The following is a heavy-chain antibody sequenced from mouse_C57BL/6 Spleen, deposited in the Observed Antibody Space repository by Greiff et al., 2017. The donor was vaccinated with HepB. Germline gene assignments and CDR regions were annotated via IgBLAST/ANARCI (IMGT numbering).Heavy chain of an antibody. J-gene: IGHJ1*03. CDR1: GFTFSSYT. CDR3: ARQGYYYGSSYVPYWYFDV. D-gene: IGHD1-1*01. V-gene: IGHV5-9*01. CDR2: ISGGGGNT. Sequence: EVHLVESGGGLVKPGGSLKLSCAASGFTFSSYTMSWVRQTPEKRLEWVATISGGGGNTYYPDSVKGRFTISRDNAKNTLYLQMSSLRSEDTALYYCARQGYYYGSSYVPYWYFDVWGTGTTVTVSS.